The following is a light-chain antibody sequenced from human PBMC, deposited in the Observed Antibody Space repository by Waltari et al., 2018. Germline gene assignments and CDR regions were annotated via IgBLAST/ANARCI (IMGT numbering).Light chain of an antibody. CDR1: VLAKKY. CDR3: YYATDNYRV. CDR2: KNR. J-gene: IGLJ3*02. Sequence: SYELTQPSSVSVSPGQTARITCSGDVLAKKYARWSQPKPGQAPVVVIYKNRERPSGIPERFSGSSSGTTVTLTISGAQVEDEGDYYCYYATDNYRVFGGGTKLTVL. V-gene: IGLV3-27*01.